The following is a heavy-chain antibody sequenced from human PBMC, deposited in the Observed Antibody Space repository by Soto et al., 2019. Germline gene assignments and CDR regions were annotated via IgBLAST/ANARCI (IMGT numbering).Heavy chain of an antibody. CDR1: GYSFTSYW. D-gene: IGHD3-10*01. Sequence: GESLKISCKGSGYSFTSYWISWVRQMPGKGLEWMGRIDPSDSYTNYSPSFQGHVTISADKSISTAYLQWSSLKASDTAMYYCARLWMVRGTDGPYYYYGMHVWGPGTTLTVYS. CDR3: ARLWMVRGTDGPYYYYGMHV. CDR2: IDPSDSYT. V-gene: IGHV5-10-1*01. J-gene: IGHJ6*02.